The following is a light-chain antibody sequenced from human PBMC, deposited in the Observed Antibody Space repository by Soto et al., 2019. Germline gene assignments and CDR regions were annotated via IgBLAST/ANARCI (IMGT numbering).Light chain of an antibody. CDR1: QGISNY. Sequence: DIQMTQSPSALSASVGDRVTITCRASQGISNYLAWYQQKPGKVPRLLIYSVSNLESGVPSRFSGIGSGTDFTLTISSLQPGDVATYYCQKYDSAPVTFGGGTKVEIK. V-gene: IGKV1-27*01. CDR3: QKYDSAPVT. CDR2: SVS. J-gene: IGKJ4*01.